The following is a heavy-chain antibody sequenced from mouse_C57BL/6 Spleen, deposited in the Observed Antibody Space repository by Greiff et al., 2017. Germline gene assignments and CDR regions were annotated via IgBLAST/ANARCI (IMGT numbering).Heavy chain of an antibody. V-gene: IGHV3-6*01. D-gene: IGHD4-1*01. Sequence: EVQLVESGPGLVKPSQSLSLTCSVTGYSITSGYYWNWIRQFPGNKLEWMGYISYDGSNNYNPSLKNRISITRDTSKNQFFLKLNSVTTEDTATYYCARDRTGTGYFDYWGQGTTLTVSS. CDR1: GYSITSGYY. CDR2: ISYDGSN. J-gene: IGHJ2*01. CDR3: ARDRTGTGYFDY.